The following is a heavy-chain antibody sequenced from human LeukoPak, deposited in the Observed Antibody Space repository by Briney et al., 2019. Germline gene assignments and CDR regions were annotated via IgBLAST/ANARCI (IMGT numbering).Heavy chain of an antibody. CDR2: IYYTGSA. Sequence: PSETLSLTCTVSGGSISTYYWNWIRQPPGKGLEWIGYIYYTGSAYYNPSLNSRVTISIDTSKNRFSLKLSSVTAADTAVYYCARGSGNYYGMDVWGQGTTVTVSS. D-gene: IGHD3-10*01. V-gene: IGHV4-59*12. CDR1: GGSISTYY. CDR3: ARGSGNYYGMDV. J-gene: IGHJ6*02.